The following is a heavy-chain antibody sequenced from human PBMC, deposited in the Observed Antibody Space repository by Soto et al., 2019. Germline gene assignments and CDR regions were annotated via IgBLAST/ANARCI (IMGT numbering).Heavy chain of an antibody. D-gene: IGHD6-19*01. J-gene: IGHJ4*02. CDR3: AKEDTSSGSLDY. V-gene: IGHV3-23*01. Sequence: PGGSLTLSCAASGFPFGESAMSWVRQAPGKGLEWVSGISDSGATTYYADSVRGRFTISRDDSEHTLYLQMKSLRAEDSASYYCAKEDTSSGSLDYWGQGALVPVSS. CDR2: ISDSGATT. CDR1: GFPFGESA.